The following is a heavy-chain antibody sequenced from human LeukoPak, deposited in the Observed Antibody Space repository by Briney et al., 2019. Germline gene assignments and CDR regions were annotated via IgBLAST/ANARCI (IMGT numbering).Heavy chain of an antibody. J-gene: IGHJ4*02. CDR3: VKEISSSWSF. CDR2: ITSSGDRT. D-gene: IGHD6-13*01. V-gene: IGHV3-64D*06. CDR1: GFTFSHYP. Sequence: GGSLRLSCSASGFTFSHYPMHWGRQGPGKGLEYVSAITSSGDRTFYADSVKGRFTISRDNSKNTLNLQMSSLRAEDTAIYYCVKEISSSWSFWGQGTLVTVPS.